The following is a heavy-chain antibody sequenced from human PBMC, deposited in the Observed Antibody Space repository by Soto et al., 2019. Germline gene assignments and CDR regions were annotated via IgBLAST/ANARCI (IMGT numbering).Heavy chain of an antibody. CDR1: GLTFKEYG. CDR2: ISYDGKQT. CDR3: ARDGWGSNWYFDL. V-gene: IGHV3-30*03. D-gene: IGHD3-16*01. J-gene: IGHJ2*01. Sequence: APGLTFKEYGVHWVRQAPGKGLEWVAVISYDGKQTYYADSVKGRFTISKDKSKRTLFLQMNSLRVDDTAVYYCARDGWGSNWYFDLWGRGTLVTVSS.